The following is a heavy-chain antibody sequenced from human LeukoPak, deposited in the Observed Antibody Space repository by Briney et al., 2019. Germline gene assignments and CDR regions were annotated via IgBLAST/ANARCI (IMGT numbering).Heavy chain of an antibody. CDR3: ARGRWELGDAFDI. Sequence: SETLSLTCAVYGGSFSGYYWSWIRQPPGKGLEWIGEINHSGSTNYNPSLKSRVTISVDTSKNQFSLKLSSVTAADTAVYYCARGRWELGDAFDIWGQGTMVTVSS. CDR2: INHSGST. V-gene: IGHV4-34*01. J-gene: IGHJ3*02. CDR1: GGSFSGYY. D-gene: IGHD1-26*01.